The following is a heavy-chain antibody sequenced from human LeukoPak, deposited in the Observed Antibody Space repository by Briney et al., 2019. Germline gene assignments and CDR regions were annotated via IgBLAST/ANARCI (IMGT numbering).Heavy chain of an antibody. J-gene: IGHJ6*02. V-gene: IGHV1-18*01. Sequence: ASVKVSCKASGYTFPNYGITWVRQAPGRGLEWVGWISAYTGNTNYAQKLQGRVTMTTDTSTSTAYMELRSLRFDDTAVYYCARDTYYNYYYGMDVWGQGTTVTVSS. CDR3: ARDTYYNYYYGMDV. CDR2: ISAYTGNT. D-gene: IGHD5-24*01. CDR1: GYTFPNYG.